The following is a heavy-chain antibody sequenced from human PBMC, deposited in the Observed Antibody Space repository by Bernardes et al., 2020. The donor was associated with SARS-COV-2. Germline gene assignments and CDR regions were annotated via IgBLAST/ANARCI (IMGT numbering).Heavy chain of an antibody. CDR2: IYYSGST. J-gene: IGHJ4*02. V-gene: IGHV4-31*03. CDR3: ARARRITIFGVVNHFDY. CDR1: GGSISSGGYY. D-gene: IGHD3-3*01. Sequence: SETLSLTRTVSGGSISSGGYYWSWIRQHPGKGLEWIGYIYYSGSTYYNPSLKSRVTISVDTSKNQFSLKLSSVTAADTAVYYCARARRITIFGVVNHFDYWGQGTLVTVSS.